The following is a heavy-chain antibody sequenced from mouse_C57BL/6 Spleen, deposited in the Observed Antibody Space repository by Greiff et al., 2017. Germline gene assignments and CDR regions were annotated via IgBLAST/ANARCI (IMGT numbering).Heavy chain of an antibody. CDR2: IDPNSGGT. CDR1: GYTFTSYW. CDR3: ARSPYYDYGGYFDY. J-gene: IGHJ2*01. D-gene: IGHD2-4*01. V-gene: IGHV1-72*01. Sequence: QVQLQQPGAELVKPGASVQLSCKASGYTFTSYWMHWVKQRPGRGLEWIGMIDPNSGGTKYNEKFKSKATLTVDKPSSTAYMQLSSLTSEDSAVYYCARSPYYDYGGYFDYWGQGTTLTVSS.